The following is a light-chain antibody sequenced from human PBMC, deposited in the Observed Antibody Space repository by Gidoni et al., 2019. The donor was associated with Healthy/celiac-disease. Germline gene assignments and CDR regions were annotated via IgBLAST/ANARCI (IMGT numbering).Light chain of an antibody. Sequence: DIVMTQSPDSLAVSLGERATINCKSSQSVLYSSNNKNYLAWYQQKPGQSPKLLIYWASTRESGVPDRFSGSGSGTDFTLTISSLQAEDVAFYYCQQYYSTPVTFXPXTKVDIK. CDR2: WAS. V-gene: IGKV4-1*01. J-gene: IGKJ3*01. CDR3: QQYYSTPVT. CDR1: QSVLYSSNNKNY.